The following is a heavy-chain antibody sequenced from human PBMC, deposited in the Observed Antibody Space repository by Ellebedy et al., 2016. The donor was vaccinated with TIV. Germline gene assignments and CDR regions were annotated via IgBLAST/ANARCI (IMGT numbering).Heavy chain of an antibody. J-gene: IGHJ5*02. V-gene: IGHV4-39*07. CDR2: ITYSGDT. D-gene: IGHD3-10*01. CDR3: ARGATGTDRFDP. CDR1: GGSISSSSFY. Sequence: SETLSLTXTVSGGSISSSSFYWGWVRQPPGEGLEWIEAITYSGDTYYKSSLKSRITISLDASKSQCSLKLTSVTAADTAVYYCARGATGTDRFDPWGQGTLVTVSS.